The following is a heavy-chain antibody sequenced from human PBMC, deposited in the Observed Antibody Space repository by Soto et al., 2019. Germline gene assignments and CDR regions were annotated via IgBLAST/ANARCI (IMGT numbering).Heavy chain of an antibody. D-gene: IGHD1-26*01. Sequence: EVHLVESGGGLVQPGRSLRLSCAASGFTFDDYAMHWVRQVPGKGLEWVSGIHWYSGSIGYADSVKGRFTISRDNAKNSPYLQMTRLRDADTAVYYCARGGAAVYCAMDVWGQGTTVTVSS. J-gene: IGHJ6*02. CDR2: IHWYSGSI. CDR1: GFTFDDYA. CDR3: ARGGAAVYCAMDV. V-gene: IGHV3-9*01.